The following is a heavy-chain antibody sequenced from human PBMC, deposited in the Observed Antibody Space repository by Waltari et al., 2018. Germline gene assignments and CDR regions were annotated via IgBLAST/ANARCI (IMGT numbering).Heavy chain of an antibody. CDR2: INPSGWST. Sequence: QVQLVQSGAEVKKPGASVKVSCKASGYTFTSYYMQWVQQAPGQGLEWRGIINPSGWSTSYEQKVQGRVTMTRDTSTSTVYMELSSLRSEDTAVYYCAKPAGIRGATGDFDIWGQGTMVTVSS. D-gene: IGHD7-27*01. CDR3: AKPAGIRGATGDFDI. CDR1: GYTFTSYY. J-gene: IGHJ3*02. V-gene: IGHV1-46*03.